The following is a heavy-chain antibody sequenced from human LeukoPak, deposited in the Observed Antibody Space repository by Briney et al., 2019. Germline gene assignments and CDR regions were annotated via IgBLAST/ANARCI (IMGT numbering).Heavy chain of an antibody. J-gene: IGHJ4*02. V-gene: IGHV3-30-3*01. D-gene: IGHD6-19*01. Sequence: QPGRSLRLSCAASGFTFSSYAMHWVRQAPGKGLEWVAVISYDGSNKYYADSVKGRFTISRDNSKNTLYLQMNSLRAEDTAVYYCARGTDPRIAVAGTGDYWGQGTLVTVSS. CDR2: ISYDGSNK. CDR3: ARGTDPRIAVAGTGDY. CDR1: GFTFSSYA.